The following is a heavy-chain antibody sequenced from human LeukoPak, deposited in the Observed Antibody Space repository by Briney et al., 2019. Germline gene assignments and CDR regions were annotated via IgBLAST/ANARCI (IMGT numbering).Heavy chain of an antibody. J-gene: IGHJ4*02. CDR2: IRGDGRAT. CDR1: GFIFTDYW. D-gene: IGHD1-26*01. V-gene: IGHV3-74*01. CDR3: AKYIVGATTGIDY. Sequence: GGSLRLSCAASGFIFTDYWMHWVRQAPGKELVWVARIRGDGRATTYADSVKGRFTISRDNSKNTLYLQMNSLRAEDTAVYYCAKYIVGATTGIDYWGQGTLVTVSS.